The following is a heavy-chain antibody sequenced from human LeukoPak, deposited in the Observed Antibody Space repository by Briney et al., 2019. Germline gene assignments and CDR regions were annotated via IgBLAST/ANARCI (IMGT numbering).Heavy chain of an antibody. V-gene: IGHV1-3*01. J-gene: IGHJ4*02. CDR2: INPDNGNT. Sequence: GASVKVSCKASGYTFTGWPLHWVRQAPGHRLEWMGWINPDNGNTKYSQKFQGRVTLTRDTSASTAYMEVSSLRSEDTAVYYCARDGLGYCSSTSCYAVGIFDYWGQGTLVTVSS. D-gene: IGHD2-2*01. CDR3: ARDGLGYCSSTSCYAVGIFDY. CDR1: GYTFTGWP.